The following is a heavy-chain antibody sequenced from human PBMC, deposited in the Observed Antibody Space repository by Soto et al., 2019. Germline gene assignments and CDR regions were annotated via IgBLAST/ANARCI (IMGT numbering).Heavy chain of an antibody. CDR3: ARDRGYDAHDYYYNAMDV. CDR2: IRGFSPYT. V-gene: IGHV3-21*01. Sequence: GSLRLSCISSGFTFRTYTINWVRQAPGKWLEWVSGIRGFSPYTFYAESVKGRFTISRDNAKNSLYLQMDSLRAEDTAVYYCARDRGYDAHDYYYNAMDVWGQGTTVTVSS. D-gene: IGHD3-10*01. CDR1: GFTFRTYT. J-gene: IGHJ6*02.